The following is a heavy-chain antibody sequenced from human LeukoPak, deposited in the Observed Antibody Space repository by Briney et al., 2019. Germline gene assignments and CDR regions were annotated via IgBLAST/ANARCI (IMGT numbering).Heavy chain of an antibody. CDR3: ARGEQLRYFDSSLDYYYYYGMDV. CDR2: IIPIFGTA. V-gene: IGHV1-69*06. Sequence: ASVKVSCKASGGTFSNYAISWVRRAPGQGLEWMGGIIPIFGTANYAQKFQGRVTITADKSTSTAYMELSSLRSEDTAVYYCARGEQLRYFDSSLDYYYYYGMDVWGKGTTVTVSS. CDR1: GGTFSNYA. J-gene: IGHJ6*04. D-gene: IGHD3-9*01.